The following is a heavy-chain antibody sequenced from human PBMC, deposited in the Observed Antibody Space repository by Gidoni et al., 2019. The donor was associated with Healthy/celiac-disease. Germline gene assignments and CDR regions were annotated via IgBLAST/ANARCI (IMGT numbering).Heavy chain of an antibody. CDR3: TRDRITKAAAGTVLAY. V-gene: IGHV3-49*02. J-gene: IGHJ4*02. D-gene: IGHD6-13*01. Sequence: GSVKGRFTISRDDSKSIAYLQMNSLKTEDTAVYYCTRDRITKAAAGTVLAYWGQGTLVTVSS.